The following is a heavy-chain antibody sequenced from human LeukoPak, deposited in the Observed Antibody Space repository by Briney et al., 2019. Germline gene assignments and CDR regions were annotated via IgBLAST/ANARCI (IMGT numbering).Heavy chain of an antibody. V-gene: IGHV3-7*01. CDR3: ARGELTTVTSYYYYGMDV. D-gene: IGHD4-17*01. CDR1: GLIYSIHW. J-gene: IGHJ6*02. CDR2: IKPDGSEK. Sequence: PGGSLRLSCAASGLIYSIHWMSWVRQAPGKGLEWVANIKPDGSEKYYVESVKGRFTISRDNAKNSLYLQMNSLRAEDTAVYYCARGELTTVTSYYYYGMDVWGQGTTVTVSS.